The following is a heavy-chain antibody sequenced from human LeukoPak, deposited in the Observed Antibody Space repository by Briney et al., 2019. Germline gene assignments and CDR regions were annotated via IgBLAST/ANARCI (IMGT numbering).Heavy chain of an antibody. D-gene: IGHD2-2*01. V-gene: IGHV3-23*01. J-gene: IGHJ4*02. Sequence: GGSLRLSCAASGFTFSSYAMSWVRQAPGKGLEWVSAISGSGGSTYYADSVKGRFTISRDNSKNTLYLQMNSLRAEDTAVYYCAKDSDCSSTSCLGIFDYWGQGTLVTASS. CDR1: GFTFSSYA. CDR3: AKDSDCSSTSCLGIFDY. CDR2: ISGSGGST.